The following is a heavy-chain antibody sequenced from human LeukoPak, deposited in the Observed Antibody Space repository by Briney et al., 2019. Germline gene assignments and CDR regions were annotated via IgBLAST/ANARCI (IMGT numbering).Heavy chain of an antibody. CDR3: AREVWIQLWLGWFDP. CDR2: IYTSGST. J-gene: IGHJ5*02. Sequence: SETLSLTCTVSGGSISSYYWSWIRQPAGKGLEWIGRIYTSGSTNYNPSLKGRVTMSVDTPKNQFSLKLSSVTAADTAVYYCAREVWIQLWLGWFDPWGQGTLVTVSS. D-gene: IGHD5-18*01. CDR1: GGSISSYY. V-gene: IGHV4-4*07.